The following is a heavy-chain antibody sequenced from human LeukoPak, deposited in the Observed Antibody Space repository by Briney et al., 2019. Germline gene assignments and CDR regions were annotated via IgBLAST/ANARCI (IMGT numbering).Heavy chain of an antibody. D-gene: IGHD4-17*01. V-gene: IGHV4-59*01. CDR1: GGSISSYY. CDR3: ARAADYGIYFDY. J-gene: IGHJ4*02. CDR2: ICYSGST. Sequence: SETLSLTCTVSGGSISSYYWSWIRQPPGKGLEWIGYICYSGSTNYNPSLKSRVTISVDTSKNQFSLKLSSVTAADTAVYYCARAADYGIYFDYWGQGTLVTVSS.